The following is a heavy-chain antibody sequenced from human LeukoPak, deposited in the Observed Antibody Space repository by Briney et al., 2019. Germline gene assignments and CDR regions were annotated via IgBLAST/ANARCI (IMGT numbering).Heavy chain of an antibody. V-gene: IGHV3-74*01. CDR1: GFTFSGYW. CDR2: IKGDGSST. J-gene: IGHJ5*02. Sequence: GGSLRLSCAASGFTFSGYWMHWVRQAPGKGLLWVSRIKGDGSSTSYADSVKGRFTISRDNAKNTLYLQVNSLRAEDTAVYYCARTDWFDPWGQGTLVTVSS. CDR3: ARTDWFDP.